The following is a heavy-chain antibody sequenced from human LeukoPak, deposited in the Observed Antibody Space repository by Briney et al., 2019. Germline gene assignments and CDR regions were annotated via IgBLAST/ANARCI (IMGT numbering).Heavy chain of an antibody. CDR3: ARDRWTYTYYFDY. V-gene: IGHV3-33*01. CDR1: GFTFSSFG. CDR2: IWHGGSNK. D-gene: IGHD5-12*01. J-gene: IGHJ4*02. Sequence: GGSLRLSCAAPGFTFSSFGMHWFRQAPAKGLEWVAVIWHGGSNKDYADSVKGRLAISRDNSKNTLYLEMNSLRAEDTAVYYCARDRWTYTYYFDYWGQGTLVTVSS.